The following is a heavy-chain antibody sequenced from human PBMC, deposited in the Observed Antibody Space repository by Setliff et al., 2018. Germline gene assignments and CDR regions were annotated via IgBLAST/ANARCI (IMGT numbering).Heavy chain of an antibody. CDR2: ISSSSYI. Sequence: GGSLRLSCAGSGFTFSSHWMYWVRQAPGKGLEWVSSISSSSYIYYADSVKGRFTIARDNAKNSLYLQMNTLRAEDTAVYYCARDRGGATTRDFWGQGTLVTVSS. CDR3: ARDRGGATTRDF. CDR1: GFTFSSHW. V-gene: IGHV3-21*04. J-gene: IGHJ4*02. D-gene: IGHD1-26*01.